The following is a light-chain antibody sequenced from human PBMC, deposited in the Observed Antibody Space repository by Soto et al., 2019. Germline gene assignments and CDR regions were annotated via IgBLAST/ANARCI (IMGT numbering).Light chain of an antibody. J-gene: IGKJ5*01. V-gene: IGKV3-20*01. Sequence: EIVLTQSPGTLSLFPGERATLSCRASQSLTTRYLAWYQQKPGQAPRLLIYAASSRATGIPARFRGSGSGTVFSRNISTLEPEDFAVYSCQQYCSSPTFGQGTRLEIK. CDR3: QQYCSSPT. CDR1: QSLTTRY. CDR2: AAS.